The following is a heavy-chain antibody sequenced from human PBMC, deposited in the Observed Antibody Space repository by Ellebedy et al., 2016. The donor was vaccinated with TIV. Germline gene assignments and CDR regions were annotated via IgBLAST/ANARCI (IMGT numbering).Heavy chain of an antibody. Sequence: PGGSLRLSCAASGFTFSSYSMNWVRQAPGKGLEWVSSISSSSSYIYYADSVKGRFTISRDNAKNSLYLQMNSLRAEDTAVYYCARERRDGYNIVHCDYWGQGTLVTVSS. J-gene: IGHJ4*02. D-gene: IGHD5-24*01. CDR1: GFTFSSYS. CDR2: ISSSSSYI. CDR3: ARERRDGYNIVHCDY. V-gene: IGHV3-21*01.